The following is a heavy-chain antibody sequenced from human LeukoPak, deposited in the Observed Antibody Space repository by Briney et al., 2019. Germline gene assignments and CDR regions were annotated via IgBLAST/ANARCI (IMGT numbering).Heavy chain of an antibody. J-gene: IGHJ4*02. CDR2: IIPILGIA. CDR3: ARDRNIVAMINPFDY. V-gene: IGHV1-69*04. Sequence: SVKVSCKASGGTFSSYAISWVRQAPGQGLEWMGRIIPILGIANYAQKFQGRVTITADKSTSTAYMELSSLRSDDTAVYYCARDRNIVAMINPFDYWGQGTLVTVSS. CDR1: GGTFSSYA. D-gene: IGHD5-12*01.